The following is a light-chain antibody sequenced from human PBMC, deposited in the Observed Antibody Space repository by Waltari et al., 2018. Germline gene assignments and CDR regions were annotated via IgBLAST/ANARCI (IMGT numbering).Light chain of an antibody. CDR2: KAS. J-gene: IGKJ2*01. CDR3: QQYNSYPYT. CDR1: RRLGSG. V-gene: IGKV1-5*03. Sequence: CRASRRLGSGLAWYQQNAGKATKLQIYKASSLESGGPSRFSGSGSGTEVTLTISSLQPDDFATYYCQQYNSYPYTLGQGTKLEIK.